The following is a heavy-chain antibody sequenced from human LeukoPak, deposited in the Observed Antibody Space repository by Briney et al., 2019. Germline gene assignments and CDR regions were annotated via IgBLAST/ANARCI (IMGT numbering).Heavy chain of an antibody. Sequence: SVKVSCKAFGGTFSSYAISWVRQAPGQGLEWMGGIIPIFGTANYAQKFQGRVTITTDESTSTAYMELSSLRSEDTAVYYCARARTMRGSSSWYDYYYYYMDVWGKGTTVTVSS. CDR1: GGTFSSYA. D-gene: IGHD6-13*01. CDR3: ARARTMRGSSSWYDYYYYYMDV. V-gene: IGHV1-69*05. CDR2: IIPIFGTA. J-gene: IGHJ6*03.